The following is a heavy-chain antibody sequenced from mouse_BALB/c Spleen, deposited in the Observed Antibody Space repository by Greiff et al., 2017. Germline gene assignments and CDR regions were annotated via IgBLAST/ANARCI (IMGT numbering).Heavy chain of an antibody. Sequence: EVQLQESGPSLVKPSQTLSLTCSVTGDSITSGYWNWIRKFPGNKLEYMGYISYSGSTYYNPSLKSRISITRDTSKNQYYLQLNSVTTEDTATYYCARFPPYYYGSSYAMDYWGQGTSVTVSS. CDR2: ISYSGST. CDR1: GDSITSGY. CDR3: ARFPPYYYGSSYAMDY. V-gene: IGHV3-8*02. J-gene: IGHJ4*01. D-gene: IGHD1-1*01.